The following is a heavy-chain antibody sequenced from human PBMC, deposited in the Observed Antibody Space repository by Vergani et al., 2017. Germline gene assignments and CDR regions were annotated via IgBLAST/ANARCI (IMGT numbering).Heavy chain of an antibody. CDR2: ISSSGSTI. Sequence: QVQLVESGGGLVKPGGSLRLSCAASGFTFSDYYMSWIRQAPGKGLEWVSYISSSGSTIYYADSVKGRFTISRDNDKNSLYLQMNSLRAEDTAVYYCARESHSGYSSSWHYYMDVWGKGTTVTVSS. CDR1: GFTFSDYY. J-gene: IGHJ6*03. CDR3: ARESHSGYSSSWHYYMDV. V-gene: IGHV3-11*01. D-gene: IGHD6-13*01.